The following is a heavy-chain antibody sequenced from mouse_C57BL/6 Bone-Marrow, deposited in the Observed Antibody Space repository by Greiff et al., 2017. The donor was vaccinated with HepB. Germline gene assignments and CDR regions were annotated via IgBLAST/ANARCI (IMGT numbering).Heavy chain of an antibody. Sequence: VKLVESGPELVKPGASVKISCKASGYAFSSSWMNWVKQRPGKGLEWIGRIYPGDGDTNYNGKFKGKATLTADKSSSTAYMQLSSLTSEDSAVYFCARAGGYDRYFDVWGTGTTVTVSS. CDR2: IYPGDGDT. J-gene: IGHJ1*03. CDR3: ARAGGYDRYFDV. V-gene: IGHV1-82*01. D-gene: IGHD2-2*01. CDR1: GYAFSSSW.